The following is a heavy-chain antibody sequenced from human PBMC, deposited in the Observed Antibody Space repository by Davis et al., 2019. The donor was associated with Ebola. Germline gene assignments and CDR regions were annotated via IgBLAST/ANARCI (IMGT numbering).Heavy chain of an antibody. J-gene: IGHJ4*02. D-gene: IGHD6-19*01. CDR1: GYTFTSYY. V-gene: IGHV1-46*01. CDR3: ASARIAVAGLSFDY. Sequence: ASVKVSCKASGYTFTSYYMHWVRQAPGQGLEWMGIINPSGGSTSYAQKFQGRVTITADESTSTAYMELRSLRSDDTAVYYCASARIAVAGLSFDYWGQGTLVTVSS. CDR2: INPSGGST.